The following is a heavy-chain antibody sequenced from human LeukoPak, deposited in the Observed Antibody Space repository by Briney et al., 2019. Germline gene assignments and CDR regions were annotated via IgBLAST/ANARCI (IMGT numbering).Heavy chain of an antibody. CDR1: GFTVSSND. Sequence: GGSLRLSCAASGFTVSSNDMSWVRQAPGKGLEWVSNLNWNGGRTGYADSVKGRFTISRDNAKNSLYLQMNSLRAEDTALYYCAREISISIAARGGFDYWGQGTLVTVSS. CDR2: LNWNGGRT. J-gene: IGHJ4*02. V-gene: IGHV3-20*04. D-gene: IGHD6-6*01. CDR3: AREISISIAARGGFDY.